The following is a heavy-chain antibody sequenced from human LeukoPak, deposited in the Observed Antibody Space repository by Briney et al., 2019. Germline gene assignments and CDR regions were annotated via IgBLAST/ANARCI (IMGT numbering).Heavy chain of an antibody. CDR3: ASGRGYYYYYMDV. Sequence: PGGSLRLSCAASGFTVSSNYMSWVRQAPGKGLEWVSVIYSGGSTYYADSVKGRFTISRDNSKNTLYLQMNSLRAEDTAVYYCASGRGYYYYYMDVWGKGTTVTVSS. V-gene: IGHV3-53*01. CDR2: IYSGGST. D-gene: IGHD3-10*01. J-gene: IGHJ6*03. CDR1: GFTVSSNY.